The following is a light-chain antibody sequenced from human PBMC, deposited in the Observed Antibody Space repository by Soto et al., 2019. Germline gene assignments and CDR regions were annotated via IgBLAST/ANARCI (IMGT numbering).Light chain of an antibody. V-gene: IGLV2-11*01. CDR2: DVT. J-gene: IGLJ2*01. Sequence: LTQPRSVSGSPGQSVTISCTGTSSDVGGYNYVSWYQQHPGKAPKLMIYDVTKRPSGVPDRFSGSKSGNTASLTISGLQAEDEADYFCCSYAGSSTFVVFGGGTKVTVL. CDR1: SSDVGGYNY. CDR3: CSYAGSSTFVV.